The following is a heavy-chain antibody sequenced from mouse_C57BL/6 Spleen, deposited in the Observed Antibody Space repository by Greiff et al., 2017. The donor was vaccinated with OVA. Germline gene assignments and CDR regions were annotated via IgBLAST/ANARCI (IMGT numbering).Heavy chain of an antibody. CDR1: GFTFSSYA. Sequence: EVQLVASGEGLVKPGGSLKLSCAASGFTFSSYAMSWVRQTPEKRLEWVAYISSGGDYIYYADTVKGRFTISRDNARNTLYLQMSSLKSEDTAMYYCTRGKLPFYFDYWGQGTTLTVSS. CDR3: TRGKLPFYFDY. CDR2: ISSGGDYI. D-gene: IGHD2-1*01. J-gene: IGHJ2*01. V-gene: IGHV5-9-1*02.